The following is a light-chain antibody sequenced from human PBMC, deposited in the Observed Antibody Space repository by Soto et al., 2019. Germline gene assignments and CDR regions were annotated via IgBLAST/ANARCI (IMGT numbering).Light chain of an antibody. V-gene: IGLV8-61*01. Sequence: QAVVTQESSFSVSPGGTVTLTCGLISGSVSTANNPNWYQQTPGQAPRTLIYSTSTRSSGVPDRFSGSILGNQAALTITGAQADDESDYACALFMGNGISVFGTGTKVTVL. J-gene: IGLJ1*01. CDR3: ALFMGNGISV. CDR1: SGSVSTANN. CDR2: STS.